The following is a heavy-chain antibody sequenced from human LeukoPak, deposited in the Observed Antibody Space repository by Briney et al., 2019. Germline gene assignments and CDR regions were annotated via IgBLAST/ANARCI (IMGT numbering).Heavy chain of an antibody. CDR1: GGSFSGYY. Sequence: SETLSLTCAVYGGSFSGYYWSWIRQPPGKGLEWIGEINHSGSTNYNPSLKSRVTISVDTSKNQFSLKLSSVTAADTAVYYCARGLAVVVAATRGMGYFDYWGQGTLVTVSS. CDR3: ARGLAVVVAATRGMGYFDY. CDR2: INHSGST. D-gene: IGHD2-15*01. V-gene: IGHV4-34*01. J-gene: IGHJ4*02.